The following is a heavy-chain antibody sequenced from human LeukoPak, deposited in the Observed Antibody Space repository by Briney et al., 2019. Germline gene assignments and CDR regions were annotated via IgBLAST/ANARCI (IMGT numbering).Heavy chain of an antibody. CDR3: ARQRRRRLDCSSTSCYGGYYYYYYMDV. J-gene: IGHJ6*03. Sequence: SETLSLTCAVYGRSFSGYYWSWIRQPPGKGLEWIGEINHSGSTNYNPSLKSRVTISVDTSKNQFSLKLSSVTAADTAVYYCARQRRRRLDCSSTSCYGGYYYYYYMDVWGTGTTVTISS. CDR2: INHSGST. V-gene: IGHV4-34*01. CDR1: GRSFSGYY. D-gene: IGHD2-2*01.